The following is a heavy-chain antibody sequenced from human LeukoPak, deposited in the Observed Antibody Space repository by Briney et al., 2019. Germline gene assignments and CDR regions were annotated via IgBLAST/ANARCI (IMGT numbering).Heavy chain of an antibody. CDR2: ISGSGGST. CDR1: GFTFSSYA. J-gene: IGHJ3*02. V-gene: IGHV3-23*01. CDR3: AKDLPFYYYDSSAYYQSGFDI. D-gene: IGHD3-22*01. Sequence: PGGSLRLSCAASGFTFSSYAMSWVRQAPGKGLEWVSAISGSGGSTYYADSVKGRFTISRDNSKNTLYLQMNSLRAEDTAVYYCAKDLPFYYYDSSAYYQSGFDIWGQGTMVTVSS.